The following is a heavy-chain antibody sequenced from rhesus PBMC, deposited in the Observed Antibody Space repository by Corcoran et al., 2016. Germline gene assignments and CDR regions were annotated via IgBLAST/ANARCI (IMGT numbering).Heavy chain of an antibody. Sequence: QVQLQESGPGVVKPSETLSLTCAVSGGSISGGYDWSWIRQPPGKGLEWIWYIYGSSGSTKYNPSLKTRITISKDASKNEFSLKLSSVTAADTAVYYCASAPPYNFWTGFPDYWGQGVLVTVSS. V-gene: IGHV4-76*01. J-gene: IGHJ4*01. D-gene: IGHD3-3*01. CDR3: ASAPPYNFWTGFPDY. CDR1: GGSISGGYD. CDR2: IYGSSGST.